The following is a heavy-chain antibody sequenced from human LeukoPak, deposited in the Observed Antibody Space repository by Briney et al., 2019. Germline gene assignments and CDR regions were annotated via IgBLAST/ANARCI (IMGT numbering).Heavy chain of an antibody. J-gene: IGHJ4*02. D-gene: IGHD3-22*01. CDR2: IFYSGST. Sequence: SETLSLTCTVSGGSISSSSYYWGWIRQPPGKGLEWIGYIFYSGSTNYNPSLKSRLTISSDTSINQLSLNLRSVTAADTAVYYCARTGGGYSFDSWGQGTLVTVSS. V-gene: IGHV4-61*05. CDR1: GGSISSSSYY. CDR3: ARTGGGYSFDS.